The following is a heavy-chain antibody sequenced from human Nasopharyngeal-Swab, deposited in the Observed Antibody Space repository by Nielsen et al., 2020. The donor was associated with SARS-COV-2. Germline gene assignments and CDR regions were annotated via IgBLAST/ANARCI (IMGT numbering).Heavy chain of an antibody. V-gene: IGHV3-9*01. D-gene: IGHD6-19*01. CDR3: AKGQSSGWYATNDAFDI. J-gene: IGHJ3*02. Sequence: SLKISCAASGFTFDDYAMHWVRQAPGKGLEWVSGISWNSGSIGYADSVKGRFTISRDNAKNSLCLQMNSLRAEDTALYYCAKGQSSGWYATNDAFDIWGQGTMVTVSS. CDR2: ISWNSGSI. CDR1: GFTFDDYA.